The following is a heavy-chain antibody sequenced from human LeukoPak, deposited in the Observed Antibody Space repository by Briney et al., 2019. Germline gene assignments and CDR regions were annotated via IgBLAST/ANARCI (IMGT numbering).Heavy chain of an antibody. V-gene: IGHV3-21*01. Sequence: AGGSLRLSCAASGFTFSSYSMNWVRQAPGKGLEWVSSISSSSSYIYYADSVKGRFTISRDNAKNSLYLQMNSLRAEDTAVYYCARERPRMKEPTVTTPYYDYWGQGTLVTVSS. J-gene: IGHJ4*02. CDR3: ARERPRMKEPTVTTPYYDY. CDR1: GFTFSSYS. D-gene: IGHD4-17*01. CDR2: ISSSSSYI.